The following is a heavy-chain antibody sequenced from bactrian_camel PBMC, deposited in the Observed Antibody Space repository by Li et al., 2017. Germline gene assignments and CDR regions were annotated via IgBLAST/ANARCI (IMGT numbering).Heavy chain of an antibody. CDR1: GHTSSVNC. Sequence: SGHTSSVNCMGWFRQAPGREREEVATLDVYGGSAYYRRSVRGRFTISQNNAKNTVYLQLNDLKPEDTGMYYCAAGKGYSCYSGSLEADLQFKYYGQGTQVTV. J-gene: IGHJ4*01. V-gene: IGHV3-3*01. D-gene: IGHD3*01. CDR2: LDVYGGSA.